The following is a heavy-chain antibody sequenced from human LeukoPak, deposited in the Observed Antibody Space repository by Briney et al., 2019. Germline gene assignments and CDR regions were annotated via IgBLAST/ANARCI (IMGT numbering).Heavy chain of an antibody. V-gene: IGHV4-59*01. CDR3: ARDDGPTGTTS. CDR2: IYYSGST. D-gene: IGHD1-1*01. Sequence: SETLSLTCTVSGGSISNYYWSWIRQPPGKGLEWIGYIYYSGSTNYNPSLKSRVTISVDTSKNQFSLKLSSVTAADTAVYYCARDDGPTGTTSWGQGTLVTVSS. CDR1: GGSISNYY. J-gene: IGHJ5*02.